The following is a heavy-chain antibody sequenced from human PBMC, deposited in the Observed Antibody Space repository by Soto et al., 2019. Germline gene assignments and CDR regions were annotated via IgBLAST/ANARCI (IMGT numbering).Heavy chain of an antibody. D-gene: IGHD3-22*01. CDR3: ARATYYYDSSGYYQLDY. CDR2: INPSGGST. CDR1: GYTSTSYY. Sequence: ASVKVSCKASGYTSTSYYMHWVRQAPGQGLEWMGIINPSGGSTSYAQKFQGRVTMTRDTSTSTVYMELSSLRSEDTAVYYCARATYYYDSSGYYQLDYWGQGTLVTVSS. V-gene: IGHV1-46*01. J-gene: IGHJ4*02.